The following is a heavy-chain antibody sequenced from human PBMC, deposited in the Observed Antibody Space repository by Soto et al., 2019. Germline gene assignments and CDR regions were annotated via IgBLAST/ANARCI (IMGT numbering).Heavy chain of an antibody. CDR2: IYYSGST. CDR3: AREGGEYSGYDGEFDY. J-gene: IGHJ4*02. V-gene: IGHV4-59*01. Sequence: SETLSLTCTVSGGSSSSYYWSWIRQPPGKGLEWIGYIYYSGSTNYNPSLKSRVTISVDTSKNQFSLKLSSVTAADTAVYYCAREGGEYSGYDGEFDYWGQGTLVTVSS. D-gene: IGHD5-12*01. CDR1: GGSSSSYY.